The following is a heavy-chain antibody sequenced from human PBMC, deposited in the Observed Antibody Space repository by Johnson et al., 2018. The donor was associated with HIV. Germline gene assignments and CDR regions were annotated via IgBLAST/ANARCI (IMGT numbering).Heavy chain of an antibody. J-gene: IGHJ3*02. CDR3: AKGPMGHYYGSGTYGAFDI. D-gene: IGHD3-10*01. Sequence: QEQLVESGGGVVQPGGSLRLSCAASGLTLSRCDMHWVRQAPGKGLEWVAFIRYDGSNKYYEDSVKGRFTISRDNAKNSLYLQMNSLRAEDTALYYCAKGPMGHYYGSGTYGAFDIWGQGTMVTVSS. CDR2: IRYDGSNK. V-gene: IGHV3-30*02. CDR1: GLTLSRCD.